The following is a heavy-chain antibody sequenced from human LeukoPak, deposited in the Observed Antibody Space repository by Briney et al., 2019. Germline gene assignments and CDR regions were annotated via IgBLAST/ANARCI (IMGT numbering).Heavy chain of an antibody. J-gene: IGHJ4*02. CDR2: IYNNGRT. D-gene: IGHD6-19*01. Sequence: SETLSLTCTVSGGSISSYYWRWIRQPPGKGLEWIGYIYNNGRTNYNPSLKSRVTISVDTSKNQFSLKLSSVTAADTAVYYCARVMGSDWYPLAYWGQGTLVTVTS. CDR3: ARVMGSDWYPLAY. CDR1: GGSISSYY. V-gene: IGHV4-59*01.